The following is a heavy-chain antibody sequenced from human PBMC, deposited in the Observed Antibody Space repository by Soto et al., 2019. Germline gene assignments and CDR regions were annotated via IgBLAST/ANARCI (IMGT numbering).Heavy chain of an antibody. J-gene: IGHJ4*02. CDR3: AKRHYDFWSGYTNYYFDY. CDR1: GFTFSSYG. V-gene: IGHV3-30*18. Sequence: PGGSLRLSCAASGFTFSSYGMHWVRQAPGKGLEWVAVISYDGSNKYYADSVKGRFTISRDNSKNTLYLQMNSLRAEDTAVYYCAKRHYDFWSGYTNYYFDYWGQGTLVTVS. D-gene: IGHD3-3*01. CDR2: ISYDGSNK.